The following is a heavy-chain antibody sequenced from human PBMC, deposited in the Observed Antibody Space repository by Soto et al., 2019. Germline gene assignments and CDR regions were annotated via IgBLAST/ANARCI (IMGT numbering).Heavy chain of an antibody. J-gene: IGHJ4*02. CDR2: ISYDGSNK. CDR1: GFTFSSYA. CDR3: ARGGGIAAHNDFDY. D-gene: IGHD6-6*01. Sequence: QVQLVESGGGVVQPGRSLRLSCAASGFTFSSYAMHWVRQAPGKGLEWVAVISYDGSNKYYADSVKGRFTISRDNSKNTLYLQMNSLSAADTAVYYCARGGGIAAHNDFDYWGQGTLVTVSS. V-gene: IGHV3-30-3*01.